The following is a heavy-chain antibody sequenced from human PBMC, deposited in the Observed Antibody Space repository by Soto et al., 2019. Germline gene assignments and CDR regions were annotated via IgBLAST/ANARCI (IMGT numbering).Heavy chain of an antibody. Sequence: QITLKESGPTLVKPTQTLTLTCTFSASSLTTRGVGVGWIRQPPGKALERLALIYWDDDEGSIPSLKSRLTITNDTSKNQVVLTMTNMDPVATATYYCAHRPRGYSYHFDYWGQGTLVTVSS. V-gene: IGHV2-5*02. D-gene: IGHD5-18*01. CDR2: IYWDDDE. J-gene: IGHJ4*02. CDR1: ASSLTTRGVG. CDR3: AHRPRGYSYHFDY.